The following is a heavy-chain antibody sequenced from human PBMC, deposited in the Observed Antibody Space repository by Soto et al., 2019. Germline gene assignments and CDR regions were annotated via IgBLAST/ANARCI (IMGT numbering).Heavy chain of an antibody. Sequence: QVQLVESGGGVVQPGKSLRLSSTASGFVFLNYAFHWVRQAPGKGLEWVAVISFDGSDLFHADSVKGRFTISRDNSRDTLYLQMSSLRADDTAVYYCARVGNYGDSPYYNYGSDVWGQGTTVTVSS. V-gene: IGHV3-30-3*01. CDR2: ISFDGSDL. CDR3: ARVGNYGDSPYYNYGSDV. D-gene: IGHD4-17*01. J-gene: IGHJ6*02. CDR1: GFVFLNYA.